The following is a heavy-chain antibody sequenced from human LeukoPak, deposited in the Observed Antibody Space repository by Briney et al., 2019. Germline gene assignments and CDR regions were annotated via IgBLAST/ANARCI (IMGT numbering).Heavy chain of an antibody. CDR3: ARARRGQQLVPDY. J-gene: IGHJ4*02. V-gene: IGHV1-2*02. Sequence: ASVKVSCKASGYTFTGYYMHWVRQAPGQGLEWMGWINPNSGGTNYAQKFQGRVTITRNTSISTAYMELSSLRSEDTAVYYCARARRGQQLVPDYWGQGTLVTVSS. D-gene: IGHD6-13*01. CDR2: INPNSGGT. CDR1: GYTFTGYY.